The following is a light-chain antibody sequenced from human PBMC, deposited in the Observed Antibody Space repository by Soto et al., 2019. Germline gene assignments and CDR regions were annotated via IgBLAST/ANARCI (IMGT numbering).Light chain of an antibody. J-gene: IGKJ1*01. CDR3: QQYNSYPRT. V-gene: IGKV1-5*01. CDR1: QSISNW. Sequence: DIQMTQSPSTLSASVGDRVTITCRASQSISNWLAWYQQKPGKATKLLIYDASSLESGVASRFSGSGSGTEFTLTLRRLQPNDLATYYCQQYNSYPRTFGQGTKVEIK. CDR2: DAS.